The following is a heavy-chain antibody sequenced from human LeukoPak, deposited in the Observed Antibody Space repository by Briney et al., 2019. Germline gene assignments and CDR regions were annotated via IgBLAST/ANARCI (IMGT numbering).Heavy chain of an antibody. Sequence: GASVKVSCKAFGYTITSNYMHWVRQAPGQGLEWMGWINPNSGGTNYAQKFQGRVTMTRDTSISTAYMELSRLRSDDTAVYYCARPYYDFWGAQDAFDIWGQGTMVTVSS. CDR2: INPNSGGT. J-gene: IGHJ3*02. CDR3: ARPYYDFWGAQDAFDI. D-gene: IGHD3-3*01. V-gene: IGHV1-2*02. CDR1: GYTITSNY.